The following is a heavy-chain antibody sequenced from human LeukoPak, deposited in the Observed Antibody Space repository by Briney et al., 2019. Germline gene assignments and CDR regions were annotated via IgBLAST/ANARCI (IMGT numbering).Heavy chain of an antibody. D-gene: IGHD3-10*01. CDR3: ARGYPGYYGSGSYYLPNYYYYYYMDV. CDR1: GGSISSGSYY. V-gene: IGHV4-61*02. CDR2: IYTSGST. J-gene: IGHJ6*03. Sequence: SETLSLTCTVSGGSISSGSYYWSWIRQPAGKGLEWIGRIYTSGSTNYNPSLKSRVTISVDTSKNQFSLKLSSVTAADTAVYYCARGYPGYYGSGSYYLPNYYYYYYMDVWGKGTTVTISS.